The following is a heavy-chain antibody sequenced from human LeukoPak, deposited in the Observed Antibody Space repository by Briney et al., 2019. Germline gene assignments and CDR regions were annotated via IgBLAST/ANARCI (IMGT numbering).Heavy chain of an antibody. CDR1: GFTFSSYS. D-gene: IGHD2-21*01. Sequence: GGSLRLSCAASGFTFSSYSMNWVRQAPGKGLEWVSSISSSSSYIYYADSVKGRFTISRDNAKNSLYLQMNSLRAEDTAVYYCARGSYCGGDCYSPLPYYFDYWGQGTLVTVSS. V-gene: IGHV3-21*01. CDR3: ARGSYCGGDCYSPLPYYFDY. CDR2: ISSSSSYI. J-gene: IGHJ4*02.